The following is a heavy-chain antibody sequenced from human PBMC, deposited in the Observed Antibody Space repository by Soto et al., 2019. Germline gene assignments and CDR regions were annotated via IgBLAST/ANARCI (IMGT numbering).Heavy chain of an antibody. Sequence: SETLSLTCAVYGGSFSGYYWSWIRQPPGKGLEWIGEINHSGSTNYNPSLKSRVTISVDTSKNQFSLKLSSVTAADTAVYYCARVSRAVAGIFYFDYWGQGTQVPVSS. D-gene: IGHD6-19*01. J-gene: IGHJ4*02. CDR1: GGSFSGYY. V-gene: IGHV4-34*01. CDR2: INHSGST. CDR3: ARVSRAVAGIFYFDY.